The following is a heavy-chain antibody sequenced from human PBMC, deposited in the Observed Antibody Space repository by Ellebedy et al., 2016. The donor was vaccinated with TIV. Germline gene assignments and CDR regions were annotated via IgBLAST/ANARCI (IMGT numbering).Heavy chain of an antibody. CDR3: VRGQSSGVGAPY. V-gene: IGHV3-7*01. J-gene: IGHJ4*02. CDR2: IKQDGSEK. Sequence: GESLKISCAASGFTFINYWMSWVRQAPGKGLEWVANIKQDGSEKYYVDSVKGRFTISRDNAKNSLYLQMNSLRAEDTAVYYCVRGQSSGVGAPYWGQGTRVTVSS. D-gene: IGHD1-26*01. CDR1: GFTFINYW.